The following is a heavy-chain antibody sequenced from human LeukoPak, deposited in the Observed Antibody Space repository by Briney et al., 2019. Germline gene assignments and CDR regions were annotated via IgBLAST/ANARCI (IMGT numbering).Heavy chain of an antibody. CDR2: IYYSGST. D-gene: IGHD3-10*01. V-gene: IGHV4-59*01. Sequence: SETLSLTCTVSGGSISSYYWSWIRQPPGKGLEWLGYIYYSGSTNYNPSLKSRVTISVDTSKNQFSLKLSSVTAADTAVYYCARTTMVRGTYYMDVWGKGTTVTVSS. CDR1: GGSISSYY. J-gene: IGHJ6*03. CDR3: ARTTMVRGTYYMDV.